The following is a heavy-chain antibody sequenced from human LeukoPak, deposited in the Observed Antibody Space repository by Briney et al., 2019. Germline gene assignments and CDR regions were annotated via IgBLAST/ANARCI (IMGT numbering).Heavy chain of an antibody. CDR2: ITQDGSDT. J-gene: IGHJ6*03. V-gene: IGHV3-7*01. D-gene: IGHD3-16*01. CDR1: GFTFSDYY. Sequence: PGRSLRLSCAASGFTFSDYYMSWIRQAPGKGLEWVANITQDGSDTHYVDSVKGRFTIARDNAKNSLYLQMNSLRAEDTAVYYCARDRAWGNYMDVWGKGTTVTISS. CDR3: ARDRAWGNYMDV.